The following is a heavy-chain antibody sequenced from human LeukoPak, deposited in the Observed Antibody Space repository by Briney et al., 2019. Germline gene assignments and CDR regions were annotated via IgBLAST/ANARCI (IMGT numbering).Heavy chain of an antibody. V-gene: IGHV1-69*01. J-gene: IGHJ3*02. D-gene: IGHD3-3*01. Sequence: SVKVSCKASGGTFSSHAISWVRQAPGQGLEWMGGIIPIFGTANYAQKFQGRVTITADESTSTAYMELSSLRSEDTAVYYCAREWGYDFWSGYYTNAFDIWGQGTMVTVSS. CDR2: IIPIFGTA. CDR3: AREWGYDFWSGYYTNAFDI. CDR1: GGTFSSHA.